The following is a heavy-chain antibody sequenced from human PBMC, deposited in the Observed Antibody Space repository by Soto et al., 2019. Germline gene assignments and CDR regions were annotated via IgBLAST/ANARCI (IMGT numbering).Heavy chain of an antibody. V-gene: IGHV3-48*03. Sequence: GGSLRLSCAPSGFTFSNYEMNWVRQAPGKGLEWISYISNSGSTMYYADSVKGRFTISRDNAKNSLYLQMNSLRAEDTAVYYCAKDRTFGPPLVRFDSWGQGTLVTVSS. CDR1: GFTFSNYE. D-gene: IGHD6-6*01. CDR2: ISNSGSTM. CDR3: AKDRTFGPPLVRFDS. J-gene: IGHJ4*02.